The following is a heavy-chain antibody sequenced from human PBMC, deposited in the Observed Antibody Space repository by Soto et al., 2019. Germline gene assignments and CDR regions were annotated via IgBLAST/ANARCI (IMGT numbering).Heavy chain of an antibody. V-gene: IGHV4-30-4*08. D-gene: IGHD2-21*02. Sequence: SETLSLTCTVSGGSINSGGYYWSWIRQSPGKGLEWIGYIHHSGAFYYNPSFKSRLTISVDTSKNQFSLHLSSVTDADTAVYFCAREDDGGDSLDVWGQGTTVTVSS. CDR2: IHHSGAF. CDR1: GGSINSGGYY. J-gene: IGHJ6*02. CDR3: AREDDGGDSLDV.